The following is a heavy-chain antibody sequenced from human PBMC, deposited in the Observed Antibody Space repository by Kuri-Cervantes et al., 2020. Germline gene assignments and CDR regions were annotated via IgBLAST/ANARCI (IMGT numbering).Heavy chain of an antibody. Sequence: ASVKVSCKASGYTFTSYYMHWVRQAPGQGLEWMGIINPSGGSTSYAQKFQGRVTMTRDTSTSTVYMELSSLRSEDTAVYYCARERKYDFWSGYFAPYYYGTDVWGQGTTVTVSS. CDR3: ARERKYDFWSGYFAPYYYGTDV. J-gene: IGHJ6*02. V-gene: IGHV1-46*01. CDR1: GYTFTSYY. D-gene: IGHD3-3*01. CDR2: INPSGGST.